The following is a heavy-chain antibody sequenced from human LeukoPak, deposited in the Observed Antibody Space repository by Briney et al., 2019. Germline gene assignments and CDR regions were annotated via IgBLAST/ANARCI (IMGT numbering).Heavy chain of an antibody. J-gene: IGHJ6*02. V-gene: IGHV4-59*01. D-gene: IGHD3-10*01. CDR2: IYYSGST. CDR3: ARSLLWFGELSDDYYGMDV. CDR1: GGSISSYY. Sequence: SETLSLTCTVSGGSISSYYWRWIRQPPGKGLEWIGYIYYSGSTNYNPSLKSRVTISVDTSKNQFSLKLSSVTAADTAVYYCARSLLWFGELSDDYYGMDVWGQGTTVTVSS.